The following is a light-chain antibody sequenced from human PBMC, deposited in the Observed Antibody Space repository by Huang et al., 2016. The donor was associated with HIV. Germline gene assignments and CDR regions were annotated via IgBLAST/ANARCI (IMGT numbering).Light chain of an antibody. CDR1: QSISSY. CDR3: QQSYSTPRT. CDR2: AAS. Sequence: DIQMTQSPSSLSASVGDRVTLTCRASQSISSYLNLYQVKPGKAPKLLIYAASTLQSGVPSRFSGSGSETDFTLTISSLQPEDFATYYCQQSYSTPRTFGQGTDLEIK. V-gene: IGKV1-39*01. J-gene: IGKJ2*01.